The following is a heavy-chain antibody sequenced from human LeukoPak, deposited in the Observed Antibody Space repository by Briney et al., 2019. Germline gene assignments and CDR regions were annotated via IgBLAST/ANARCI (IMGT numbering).Heavy chain of an antibody. CDR3: ARAPGIQLPNY. V-gene: IGHV4-59*01. CDR2: IHYTGST. D-gene: IGHD5-18*01. CDR1: GGSINSYY. Sequence: SETLSLTCSVSGGSINSYYWSWIRQPPGKGLECIGYIHYTGSTNYNPSLKSRVTISVDTSKNQFSLKLTSVTAADTAVYYCARAPGIQLPNYWGQGTLVTVSS. J-gene: IGHJ4*02.